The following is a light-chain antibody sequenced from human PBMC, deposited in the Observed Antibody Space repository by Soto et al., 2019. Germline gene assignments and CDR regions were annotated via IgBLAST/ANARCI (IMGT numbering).Light chain of an antibody. J-gene: IGKJ2*01. CDR2: AAS. V-gene: IGKV1-12*01. CDR1: QPISSW. Sequence: DIQMTQSPSTVSASVGDGVTITCRASQPISSWLAWFRQRPGKAPELLIYAASTLHSGVPSRFSGSGSGTHYALTISGLQPEDFASYCCQQASSFPHTFGQGTRVDIK. CDR3: QQASSFPHT.